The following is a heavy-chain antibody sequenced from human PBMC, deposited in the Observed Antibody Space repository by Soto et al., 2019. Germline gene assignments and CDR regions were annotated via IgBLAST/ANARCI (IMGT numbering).Heavy chain of an antibody. CDR3: VRQPNRPLAGDY. CDR1: GASISSPTYY. D-gene: IGHD6-19*01. J-gene: IGHJ4*02. CDR2: IYYSGTT. V-gene: IGHV4-39*01. Sequence: QLLLQESGPGLVKPSETLSLSCTVSGASISSPTYYWGWIRQSPGKGLEWIGSIYYSGTTHYSPSLKSRVTLSIDTSKMHFSLSLTSVTAADTAIYYCVRQPNRPLAGDYWGQGTLVTVSS.